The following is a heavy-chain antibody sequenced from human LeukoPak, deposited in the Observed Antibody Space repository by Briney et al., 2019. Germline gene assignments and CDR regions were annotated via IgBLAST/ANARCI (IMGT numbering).Heavy chain of an antibody. CDR2: IYYSGST. J-gene: IGHJ4*02. CDR3: ARQKNQLPNVDY. V-gene: IGHV4-39*01. Sequence: SETLSLTCTVSGGSISSSSYYWGWIRQPPGKGLEWIGSIYYSGSTYYNPSLKSRVTISVDTSKNQFSLKLSSVTAADTAVYYCARQKNQLPNVDYWGQGTLVTVSS. CDR1: GGSISSSSYY. D-gene: IGHD2-2*01.